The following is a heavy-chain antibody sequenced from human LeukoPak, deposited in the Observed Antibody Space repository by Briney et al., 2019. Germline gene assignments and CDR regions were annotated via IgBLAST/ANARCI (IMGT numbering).Heavy chain of an antibody. CDR3: ASSLYYYGMDV. CDR1: GFTFSSHG. V-gene: IGHV3-33*03. J-gene: IGHJ6*04. D-gene: IGHD2-15*01. Sequence: PGRSLRLSCAASGFTFSSHGMHWVRQAPGKGLEWVAVIWYDGSNKYYADSVKGRFTISRDNAKNSLYLQMNSLRAEDTAVYYCASSLYYYGMDVWGKGTTVTVSS. CDR2: IWYDGSNK.